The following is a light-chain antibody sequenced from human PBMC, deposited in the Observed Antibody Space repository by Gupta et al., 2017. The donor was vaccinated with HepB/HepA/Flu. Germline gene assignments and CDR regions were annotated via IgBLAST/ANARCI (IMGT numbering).Light chain of an antibody. CDR1: SSDVGGYDY. V-gene: IGLV2-14*03. CDR3: SSYTSSSSQV. J-gene: IGLJ1*01. Sequence: HSALTQPASVSGSPGQSITISCTGTSSDVGGYDYVSWYQQHPGKALKVMIYNVSKRPAGVSTRFSGYKSGNTASLTISGRQADDEADYYCSSYTSSSSQVFGTGTKVTVL. CDR2: NVS.